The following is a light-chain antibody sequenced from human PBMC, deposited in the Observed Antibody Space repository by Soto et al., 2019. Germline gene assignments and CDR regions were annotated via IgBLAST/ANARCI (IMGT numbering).Light chain of an antibody. V-gene: IGLV1-44*01. CDR2: SDN. CDR1: SSNIGSHT. J-gene: IGLJ1*01. Sequence: QSVLTQPPSASGTPGQRVTMSCSGGSSNIGSHTVSWYQHLPGTAPQLLIYSDNQRASGVADRFSGSTSGTSASLAISGLQSDDEADYYCAAWDDRLNGALFGTGTKVTVL. CDR3: AAWDDRLNGAL.